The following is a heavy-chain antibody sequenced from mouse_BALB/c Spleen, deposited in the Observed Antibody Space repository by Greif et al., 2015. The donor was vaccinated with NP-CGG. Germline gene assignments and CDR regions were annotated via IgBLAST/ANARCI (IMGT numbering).Heavy chain of an antibody. J-gene: IGHJ2*01. CDR2: IDPSDSET. Sequence: VQLQESGPQLVRPGASVKMSCKASGYSFTSYWMHWVKQRPGQGLEWIGMIDPSDSETRLNQKFKDKATLTVDKSSSTAYMQLSSPTSEDSAVYYWARWGGYGSSSFDYWGQGTTLTVSS. CDR1: GYSFTSYW. D-gene: IGHD1-1*01. CDR3: ARWGGYGSSSFDY. V-gene: IGHV1-74*04.